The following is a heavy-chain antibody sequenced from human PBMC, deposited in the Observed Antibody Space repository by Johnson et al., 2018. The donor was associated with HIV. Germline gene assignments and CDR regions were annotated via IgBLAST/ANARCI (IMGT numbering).Heavy chain of an antibody. V-gene: IGHV3-30*02. CDR2: IRFAGNNK. J-gene: IGHJ3*02. CDR3: TIVSSTSWALDI. CDR1: GFTFSSYG. D-gene: IGHD2-15*01. Sequence: QVLLVESWGGVVQPGGSLRLSCAASGFTFSSYGMHWVRQAPGKGLEWVSSIRFAGNNKYYADSVKGRFTISRDNSKNTLCLQMNSLRGDDTAVYYCTIVSSTSWALDIWGQGTLVTVSS.